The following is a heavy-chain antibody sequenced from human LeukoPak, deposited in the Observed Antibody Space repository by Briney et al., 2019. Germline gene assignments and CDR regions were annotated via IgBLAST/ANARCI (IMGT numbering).Heavy chain of an antibody. CDR1: GYTFTSYD. D-gene: IGHD3-22*01. J-gene: IGHJ5*02. Sequence: APVTVSCTASGYTFTSYDINWVRQATGQGLEWMGWMNPNSGNTGYAQKFRGRVTMTRNTSISTAYMELSSLRSEDTAVYYCARGLYYYDSSGYYSERGFDPWGQGTLVTVSS. CDR2: MNPNSGNT. V-gene: IGHV1-8*01. CDR3: ARGLYYYDSSGYYSERGFDP.